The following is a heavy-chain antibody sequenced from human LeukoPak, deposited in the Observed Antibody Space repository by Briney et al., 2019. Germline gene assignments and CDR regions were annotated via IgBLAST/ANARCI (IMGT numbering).Heavy chain of an antibody. V-gene: IGHV4-39*01. J-gene: IGHJ4*02. CDR3: ARPWPGYSSGPADY. Sequence: SETLSLTCTVSGGSISSSSYYWGWIRQPPGTGLEWIGSIYYSGSTYYNPSLKSRVTISVDTSKNQFSLKLSSVTAADTAVYYCARPWPGYSSGPADYWGQGTLVTVSS. CDR2: IYYSGST. D-gene: IGHD6-19*01. CDR1: GGSISSSSYY.